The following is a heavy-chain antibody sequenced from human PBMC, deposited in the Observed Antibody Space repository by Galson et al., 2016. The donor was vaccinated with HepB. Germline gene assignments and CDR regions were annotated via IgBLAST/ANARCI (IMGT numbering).Heavy chain of an antibody. Sequence: SLRLSCAASGFTFRNYGMTWVRQAPGKGLEVVSSISRSGDITDYADSVKGRFTISRDNSKNTLSLQMNSLTADDTAIYYCVQGSTAPAVWGEGTTVTVSS. J-gene: IGHJ6*04. CDR3: VQGSTAPAV. CDR1: GFTFRNYG. V-gene: IGHV3-23*01. D-gene: IGHD2-2*01. CDR2: ISRSGDIT.